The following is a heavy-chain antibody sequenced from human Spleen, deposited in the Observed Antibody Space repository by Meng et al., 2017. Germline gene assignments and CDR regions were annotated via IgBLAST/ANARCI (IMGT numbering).Heavy chain of an antibody. V-gene: IGHV4-4*02. CDR2: IYYSGST. CDR1: GGSISSSGW. J-gene: IGHJ4*02. D-gene: IGHD2-21*02. CDR3: ASQSVTAIPFDY. Sequence: QVQLQESGPGLVKPSGTLSLTCAVSGGSISSSGWWSWIRQPPGKGLEWIGYIYYSGSTYYNPSLKSRVSISVDTSKNQFSLKMKSVTAADTAVYYCASQSVTAIPFDYWGPGALVTVSS.